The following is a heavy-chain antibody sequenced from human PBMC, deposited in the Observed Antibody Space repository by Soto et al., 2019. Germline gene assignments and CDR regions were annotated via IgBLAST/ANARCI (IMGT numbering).Heavy chain of an antibody. D-gene: IGHD1-1*01. Sequence: EVQLVESGGGLVKPGGSLRLSCAASGFTFSSYSMNWVRQAPGKGLEWVSSISSSSSYIYYADSVKGRFTISRDNAKNSLYLEMNSLRAEDTAVYYCARTGTRVACAFDIWGQGTMVTVSS. V-gene: IGHV3-21*01. J-gene: IGHJ3*02. CDR1: GFTFSSYS. CDR3: ARTGTRVACAFDI. CDR2: ISSSSSYI.